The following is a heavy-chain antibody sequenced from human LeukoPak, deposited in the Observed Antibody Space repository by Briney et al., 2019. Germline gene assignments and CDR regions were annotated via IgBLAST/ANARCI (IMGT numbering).Heavy chain of an antibody. CDR2: IYPGDSDT. D-gene: IGHD3-10*01. CDR1: GYSFTTYW. Sequence: GESLKVSCKGSGYSFTTYWIVWVRQMPGKGQEWMGIIYPGDSDTRYSPSFQGQVTISADKSISTAYLQWSSLKASDTAMYYCATTYGSGSYYQRYFDYWGQGTLVTVSS. V-gene: IGHV5-51*01. CDR3: ATTYGSGSYYQRYFDY. J-gene: IGHJ4*02.